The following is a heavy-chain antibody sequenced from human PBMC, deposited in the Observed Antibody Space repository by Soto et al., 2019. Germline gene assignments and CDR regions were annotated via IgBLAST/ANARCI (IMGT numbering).Heavy chain of an antibody. Sequence: HPGGSLRLSCAASGFTFSSYWMHWVRQAPGKGLVWVSRINSDGSSTSYADSVKGRFTISRDNAKNTLYLQMNSLRAEDTAVYYCAREFRYYDFWSGSRTYYYGMDVWGQGTTVTVSS. CDR1: GFTFSSYW. J-gene: IGHJ6*02. D-gene: IGHD3-3*01. CDR3: AREFRYYDFWSGSRTYYYGMDV. CDR2: INSDGSST. V-gene: IGHV3-74*01.